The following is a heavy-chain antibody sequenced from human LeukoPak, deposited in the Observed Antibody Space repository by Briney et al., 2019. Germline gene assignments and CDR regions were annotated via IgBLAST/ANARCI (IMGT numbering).Heavy chain of an antibody. V-gene: IGHV1-2*02. D-gene: IGHD2-15*01. J-gene: IGHJ6*03. Sequence: ASVKVSCKASGYTFTSYGISWVRQAPGQGLEWMGWINPNSGDTKYAQKFQGRVTMTRDTSISTAYMELSRLRSDDTAVYYCVGATPYYYYYMDVWGKGTTVTVSS. CDR2: INPNSGDT. CDR3: VGATPYYYYYMDV. CDR1: GYTFTSYG.